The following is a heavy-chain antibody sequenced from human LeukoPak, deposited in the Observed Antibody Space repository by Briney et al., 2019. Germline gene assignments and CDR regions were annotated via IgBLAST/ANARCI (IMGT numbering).Heavy chain of an antibody. CDR3: AGNQAVYYYYMDV. Sequence: GGSLRLSCAASGFTFSSYEMNWVRQAPGKGLEWVSYISSSGSTIYYADSVKGRFTISRDNAKNSLYLQMNSPRAEDTAVYYCAGNQAVYYYYMDVWGKGTTVTISS. J-gene: IGHJ6*03. CDR1: GFTFSSYE. D-gene: IGHD1-14*01. CDR2: ISSSGSTI. V-gene: IGHV3-48*03.